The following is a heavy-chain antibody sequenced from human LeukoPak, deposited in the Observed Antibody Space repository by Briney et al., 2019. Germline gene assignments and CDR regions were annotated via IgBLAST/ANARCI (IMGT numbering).Heavy chain of an antibody. Sequence: SETLSLTCDVSGGSISSGLYSWSWTQQPLGKGLEWIGYIYHTGSTYYNPSLKSRVTISVDTSKNQFSLRLSSVTAADTAVYYCARLQYCSGTSCYWFDPWGQGTLVTVSS. J-gene: IGHJ5*02. V-gene: IGHV4-30-2*01. CDR1: GGSISSGLYS. D-gene: IGHD2-2*01. CDR3: ARLQYCSGTSCYWFDP. CDR2: IYHTGST.